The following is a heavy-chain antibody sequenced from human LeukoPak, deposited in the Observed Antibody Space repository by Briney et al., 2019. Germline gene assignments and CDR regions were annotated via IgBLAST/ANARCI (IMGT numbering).Heavy chain of an antibody. CDR1: GGSISSLY. CDR3: ARHRAYSSSSPFGY. D-gene: IGHD6-6*01. CDR2: IYYTGST. J-gene: IGHJ4*02. Sequence: SETLSLTCSVSGGSISSLYWSWIRQPPGKGLEWIGYIYYTGSTNYNPSLKSRVTMSVDMSKNQFSLRLSSVTAADTAVYYCARHRAYSSSSPFGYWGQGTLVTVSS. V-gene: IGHV4-59*08.